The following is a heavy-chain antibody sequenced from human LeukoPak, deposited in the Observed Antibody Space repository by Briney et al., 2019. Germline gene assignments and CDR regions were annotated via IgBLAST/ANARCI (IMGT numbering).Heavy chain of an antibody. Sequence: GGSLRLSCAASGFTFSSYAMSWVRQAPGEGLGWVSTISGSGGSTYYADCVKGRFTISRDNSKNTLYLQMNSLRAEDTAVYYCAKDLELTYYGSGSYFDYCGQGTLVTVSS. V-gene: IGHV3-23*01. CDR2: ISGSGGST. CDR3: AKDLELTYYGSGSYFDY. J-gene: IGHJ4*02. D-gene: IGHD3-10*01. CDR1: GFTFSSYA.